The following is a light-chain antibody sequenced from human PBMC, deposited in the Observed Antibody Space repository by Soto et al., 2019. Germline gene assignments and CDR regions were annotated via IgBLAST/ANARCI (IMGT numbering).Light chain of an antibody. J-gene: IGLJ2*01. CDR1: LSDIGNYNY. CDR3: TSYTGSNTLL. V-gene: IGLV2-14*03. Sequence: QSALTQPASVSGSPGQSVTISCTGTLSDIGNYNYVSWYQRHPGKAPKLMIYDVTTRPSGVSNRFSGSKSGNTASLTISGLQSEDEADYYCTSYTGSNTLLFGGGTKLTVL. CDR2: DVT.